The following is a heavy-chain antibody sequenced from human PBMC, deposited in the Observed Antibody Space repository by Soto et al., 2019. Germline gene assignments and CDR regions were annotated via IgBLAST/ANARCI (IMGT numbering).Heavy chain of an antibody. CDR3: AKGRSGYFDY. V-gene: IGHV3-23*01. D-gene: IGHD3-22*01. Sequence: PGGSLRLSCAASGFPFSSYAMNWVRQSPGKGLEWVSAISGSGGSTYYADSVKGRFTISRDNSKKTMYLQMDSLRAEDTAVYYCAKGRSGYFDYWGQGTLVTVSS. J-gene: IGHJ4*02. CDR1: GFPFSSYA. CDR2: ISGSGGST.